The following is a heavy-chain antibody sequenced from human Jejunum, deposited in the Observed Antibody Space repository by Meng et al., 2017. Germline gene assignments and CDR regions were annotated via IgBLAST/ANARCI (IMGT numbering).Heavy chain of an antibody. Sequence: GESLKISCTASGFTFSTHWMIWVRQAPGKGLEWVANIKEDASQKYYVDSVRGRFTISRDNAKNSMYLQMNSLKVEDTAVYYWVGGRGDSGDCEDFDYWGQGTLVTVSS. V-gene: IGHV3-7*01. J-gene: IGHJ4*02. CDR2: IKEDASQK. D-gene: IGHD2-21*02. CDR1: GFTFSTHW. CDR3: VGGRGDSGDCEDFDY.